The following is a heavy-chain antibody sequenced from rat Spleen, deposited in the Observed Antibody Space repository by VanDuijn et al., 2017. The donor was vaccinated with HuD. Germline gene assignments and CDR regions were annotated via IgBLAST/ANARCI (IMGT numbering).Heavy chain of an antibody. J-gene: IGHJ2*01. V-gene: IGHV5S23*01. CDR2: ISPSGGTT. Sequence: EVRLVESGGGLVQPGRSLKLSCAASGFTFSDYYMAWVRQAPTKGLEWVASISPSGGTTYYRDSVKGRFTISRDNAKSTLHLQVDSLRSEDTATYYCATNYYDGTYYPDYWGQGVMVTVSS. CDR1: GFTFSDYY. CDR3: ATNYYDGTYYPDY. D-gene: IGHD1-12*02.